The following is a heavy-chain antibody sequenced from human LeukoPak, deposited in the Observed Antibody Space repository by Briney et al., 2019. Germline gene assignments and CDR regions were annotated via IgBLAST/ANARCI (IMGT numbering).Heavy chain of an antibody. CDR1: GGSISSTSSY. D-gene: IGHD3-10*01. V-gene: IGHV4-39*01. CDR2: MFYTGNT. J-gene: IGHJ5*02. CDR3: ARGQRVPAVSFSSWFDP. Sequence: SETLSLTCTVPGGSISSTSSYWGWIRQPPGKGLEWIGSMFYTGNTFYNPSLKGRVTVSVDTSKNQFSLTLRFATAADTAVYYCARGQRVPAVSFSSWFDPWGQGTLVTVSS.